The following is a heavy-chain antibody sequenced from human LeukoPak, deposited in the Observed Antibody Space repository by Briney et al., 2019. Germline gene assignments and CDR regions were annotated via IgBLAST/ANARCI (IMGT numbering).Heavy chain of an antibody. CDR2: SNEDGSTT. D-gene: IGHD1-26*01. J-gene: IGHJ4*02. CDR1: EFTFSSNW. CDR3: IRDLGGRSGH. V-gene: IGHV3-74*01. Sequence: GGSLRLSCAASEFTFSSNWMHWVRQAPGKGLVWVSRSNEDGSTTNYADSVKGRFTISRDNAKNTLYLQMNSLTAEDTAVYYCIRDLGGRSGHWGQGTLVTVSS.